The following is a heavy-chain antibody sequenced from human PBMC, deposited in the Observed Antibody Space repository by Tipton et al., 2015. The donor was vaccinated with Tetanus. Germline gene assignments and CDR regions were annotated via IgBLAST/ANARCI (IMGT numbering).Heavy chain of an antibody. Sequence: TLSLTCTVSGGSIGSGGNYWSWIRQHPGKGLEWIGNIYYSGSTYYNPSLKSRVTISVDTSTNQFSLKLSSVTAADTAVYYCARDTSYGDPLGYCDLWGRGTLVTVSS. CDR2: IYYSGST. D-gene: IGHD4-17*01. J-gene: IGHJ2*01. CDR1: GGSIGSGGNY. V-gene: IGHV4-31*03. CDR3: ARDTSYGDPLGYCDL.